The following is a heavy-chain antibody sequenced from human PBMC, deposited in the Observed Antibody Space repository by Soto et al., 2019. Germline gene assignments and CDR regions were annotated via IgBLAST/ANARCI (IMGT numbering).Heavy chain of an antibody. V-gene: IGHV4-34*01. CDR1: GGSFSGYY. J-gene: IGHJ6*02. CDR2: INHSGST. D-gene: IGHD3-3*01. Sequence: SETLSLTCAVYGGSFSGYYWSWIRQPPGKGLEWIGEINHSGSTNYNPSLKSRVTISVDTSKNQFSLKLSSVTAADTAVYYCARGRTYYDFWSGYYNSNYYYGMDVWGQGTTVTVPS. CDR3: ARGRTYYDFWSGYYNSNYYYGMDV.